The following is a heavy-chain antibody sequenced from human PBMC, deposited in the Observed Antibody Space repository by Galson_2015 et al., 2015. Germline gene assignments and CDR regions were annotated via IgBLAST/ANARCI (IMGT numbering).Heavy chain of an antibody. Sequence: SLRLSCAASGFTFSDYYMSWIRQAPGKGLEWVSYISSSGSTIYYADSVKGRLTISRDNAKNSLYLQMNSLGAEDTAVYYCARDLFGSGWYVGWYFDLWGRGTLVTVSS. CDR3: ARDLFGSGWYVGWYFDL. V-gene: IGHV3-11*01. J-gene: IGHJ2*01. D-gene: IGHD6-19*01. CDR2: ISSSGSTI. CDR1: GFTFSDYY.